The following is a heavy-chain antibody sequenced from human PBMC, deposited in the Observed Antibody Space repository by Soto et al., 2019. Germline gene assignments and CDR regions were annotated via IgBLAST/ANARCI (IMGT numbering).Heavy chain of an antibody. V-gene: IGHV4-31*03. D-gene: IGHD1-1*01. J-gene: IGHJ4*02. Sequence: SETLSLTCTVSGGPISSGGFYWSWIRQHPGKGLEYIGYIFYRGSTNYNPSLKSRVTISVDTSKNQFSLKLSSVTAADTAVYYCARVQDYWSQGILVTVSS. CDR2: IFYRGST. CDR3: ARVQDY. CDR1: GGPISSGGFY.